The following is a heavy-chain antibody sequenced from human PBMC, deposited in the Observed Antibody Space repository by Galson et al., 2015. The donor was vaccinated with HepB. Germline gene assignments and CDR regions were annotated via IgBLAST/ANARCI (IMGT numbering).Heavy chain of an antibody. D-gene: IGHD4-17*01. J-gene: IGHJ4*02. V-gene: IGHV2-5*01. CDR3: AQHNYGDYTGYFDS. CDR2: IYWNDDK. CDR1: GLSLTTSGVG. Sequence: PALVKPTQTLTLTCSFSGLSLTTSGVGVGWIRQPPGKALECVALIYWNDDKRYRPSLKSRLTITKDTSKNQVVLTMTDMAPVDTATYFFAQHNYGDYTGYFDSWGQGTLVTVSS.